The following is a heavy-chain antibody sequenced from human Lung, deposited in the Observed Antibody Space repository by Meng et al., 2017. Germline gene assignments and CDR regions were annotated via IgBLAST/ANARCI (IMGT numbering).Heavy chain of an antibody. CDR1: GYTFPDDW. V-gene: IGHV1-2*06. Sequence: QWRRVRSGAEVNEPGASGSVSCKASGYTFPDDWLHWVRRAPGQGLEWMGRINPKSGDTHYAQRFQGRVTMTGDTSISTAYMELSGLRSDDTAMYYCARDEDISAAGKLFGDYWGQGTLVTVSS. CDR3: ARDEDISAAGKLFGDY. CDR2: INPKSGDT. D-gene: IGHD6-13*01. J-gene: IGHJ4*02.